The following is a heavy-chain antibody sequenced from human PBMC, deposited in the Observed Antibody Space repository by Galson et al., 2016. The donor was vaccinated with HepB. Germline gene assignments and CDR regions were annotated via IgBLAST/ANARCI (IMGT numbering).Heavy chain of an antibody. CDR2: ISTRSTYI. CDR1: GFTFSSYS. J-gene: IGHJ2*01. Sequence: SLRLSCAPSGFTFSSYSMSWVRQAPGKGLEWISYISTRSTYIHYADSVKGRFTISRDNAKNSLYLQMNNLRAEDTAVYYCASDGTIFGVDPWYFDLWGRGTLVTVSS. V-gene: IGHV3-21*01. CDR3: ASDGTIFGVDPWYFDL. D-gene: IGHD3-3*01.